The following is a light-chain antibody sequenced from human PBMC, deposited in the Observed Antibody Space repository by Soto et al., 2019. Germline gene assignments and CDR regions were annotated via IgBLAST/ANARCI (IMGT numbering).Light chain of an antibody. CDR1: QSVSTW. V-gene: IGKV1-5*03. J-gene: IGKJ1*01. CDR3: QQYNSHSPWT. CDR2: MAS. Sequence: DIQMTQSPSTLSACVGDRVTITGRASQSVSTWLAWYQQKPGKAPQVLISMASTLESGVPSRFSARGPATEPTLTIRSLQPDAFATTHPQQYNSHSPWTYGQGTKLDIK.